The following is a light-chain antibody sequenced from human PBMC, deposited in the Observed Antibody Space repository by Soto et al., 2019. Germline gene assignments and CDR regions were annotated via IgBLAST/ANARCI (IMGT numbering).Light chain of an antibody. Sequence: QSALTQPASVSGSPGQSITISCTGTSSDVGSYNLVSWYQQHPGKAPKLMIYEGSKRPSGVSNRFSGSKSGNTASLTISGLQAEDEADYYCCSYAGSRTWGVFGGGTKLTVL. J-gene: IGLJ2*01. CDR3: CSYAGSRTWGV. CDR2: EGS. CDR1: SSDVGSYNL. V-gene: IGLV2-23*01.